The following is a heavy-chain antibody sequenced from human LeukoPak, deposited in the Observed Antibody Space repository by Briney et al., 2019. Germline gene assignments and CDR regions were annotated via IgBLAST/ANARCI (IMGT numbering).Heavy chain of an antibody. CDR1: GFTVSNNY. CDR3: ARQNDYIHDY. V-gene: IGHV3-53*01. Sequence: GGSLRLSCAASGFTVSNNYMSWVRQAPGKGLEWVSVIYSGGNTYYADSVKGRFTISRDNSRNTLYLQMDSLRAEDTAVYYCARQNDYIHDYWGQGTLVTVSS. CDR2: IYSGGNT. D-gene: IGHD4-11*01. J-gene: IGHJ4*02.